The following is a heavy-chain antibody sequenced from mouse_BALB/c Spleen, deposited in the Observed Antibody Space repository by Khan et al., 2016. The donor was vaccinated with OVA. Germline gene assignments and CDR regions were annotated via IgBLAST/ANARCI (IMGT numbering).Heavy chain of an antibody. CDR1: GYTFTSYW. CDR2: IGPGSSNT. CDR3: ASENYYGRSCYAMDY. J-gene: IGHJ4*01. V-gene: IGHV1S41*01. D-gene: IGHD1-1*01. Sequence: DLVKPGASVKLSCKASGYTFTSYWINWIKQRPGQGLEWIGRIGPGSSNTYYNEMFKGKATLTVDTSSSTAYIQLSSLSSEDSAVYFCASENYYGRSCYAMDYWGQGTSVTVSS.